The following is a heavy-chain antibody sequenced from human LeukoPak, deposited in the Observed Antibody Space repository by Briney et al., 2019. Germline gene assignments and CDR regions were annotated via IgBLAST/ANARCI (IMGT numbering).Heavy chain of an antibody. CDR2: IRSKAYGGTT. Sequence: QAGGSLRLSCAASGFTFSSYAMSWVRQAPGKGLEWVGFIRSKAYGGTTEYAASVKGRFTISRDDSKSIAYLQMNSLKTEDTAVYYCTRDHLYDYVPNFDYWGQGTLVTVSS. D-gene: IGHD3-16*01. CDR3: TRDHLYDYVPNFDY. CDR1: GFTFSSYA. J-gene: IGHJ4*02. V-gene: IGHV3-49*04.